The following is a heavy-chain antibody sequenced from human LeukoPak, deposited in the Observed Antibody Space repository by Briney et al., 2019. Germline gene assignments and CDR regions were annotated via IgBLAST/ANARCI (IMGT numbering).Heavy chain of an antibody. Sequence: SETLSLTCAVYGGSFSGYYWSWIRQPPGKGLEWIGDINHSGSTNYNPSLKSRVTISVDTSKNQFSLKLSSVTAADTAVYYCARGPEAGYSYGEFDYWGQGTLVTVSS. CDR2: INHSGST. CDR1: GGSFSGYY. V-gene: IGHV4-34*01. CDR3: ARGPEAGYSYGEFDY. D-gene: IGHD5-18*01. J-gene: IGHJ4*02.